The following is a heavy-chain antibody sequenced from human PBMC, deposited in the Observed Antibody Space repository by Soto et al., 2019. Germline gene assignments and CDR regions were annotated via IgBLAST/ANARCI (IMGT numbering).Heavy chain of an antibody. V-gene: IGHV1-8*01. CDR2: MNPNSGNT. CDR1: GYTFTSYD. Sequence: QVQLVQSGAEVKKPGASVKASCKASGYTFTSYDINWVRQGTGQGLEWMGWMNPNSGNTGYAQKFQGRVTMTRNTSISTAYMELSSLRSEDTAVYYCARSDTAGTFFYYYYYMDVWGKGTTVTVSS. CDR3: ARSDTAGTFFYYYYYMDV. J-gene: IGHJ6*03. D-gene: IGHD6-13*01.